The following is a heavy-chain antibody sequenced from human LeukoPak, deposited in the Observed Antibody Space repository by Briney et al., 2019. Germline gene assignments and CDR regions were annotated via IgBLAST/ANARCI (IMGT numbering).Heavy chain of an antibody. CDR2: ISSSSSYI. V-gene: IGHV3-21*01. CDR1: GFTFSSYS. CDR3: ARDLYCGGDCYPYYFDY. D-gene: IGHD2-21*02. J-gene: IGHJ4*02. Sequence: GGPLRLSCAASGFTFSSYSMNWVRQAPGKGLEWVSSISSSSSYIYYADSVKGRFTISRDNAKNSLYLQMNSLRAEDTAVYYCARDLYCGGDCYPYYFDYWGQGTLVTVSS.